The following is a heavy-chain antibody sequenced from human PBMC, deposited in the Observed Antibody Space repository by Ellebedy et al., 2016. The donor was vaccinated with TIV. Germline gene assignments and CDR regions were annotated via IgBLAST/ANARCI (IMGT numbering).Heavy chain of an antibody. J-gene: IGHJ5*02. CDR2: IYYSGIT. Sequence: PSETLSLTCTVSGDSISTYYWTWIRQPPGKGLEWIGYIYYSGITKYNPSLKSRVTMSVDTPKNQFSLRLNSVTAADTAVYYCVRQYRPPSNLLEPWGQGSLVTVSS. CDR1: GDSISTYY. CDR3: VRQYRPPSNLLEP. V-gene: IGHV4-59*08. D-gene: IGHD5-12*01.